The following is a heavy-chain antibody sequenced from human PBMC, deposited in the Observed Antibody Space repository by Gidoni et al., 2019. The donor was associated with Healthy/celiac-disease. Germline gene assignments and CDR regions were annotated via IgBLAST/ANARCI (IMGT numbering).Heavy chain of an antibody. CDR2: IYHSGST. V-gene: IGHV4-4*02. CDR3: ARGVVGAPFDY. Sequence: QVQLHDSGPGLVKPSVTLSLTCSVSGGSISSINWWSWVRQPPGKGLEWIGEIYHSGSTNYNPYLKSRVTISVEKSKNQFSLKLSSVTAADTAVYYCARGVVGAPFDYWGQGTLVTVSS. D-gene: IGHD1-26*01. J-gene: IGHJ4*02. CDR1: GGSISSINW.